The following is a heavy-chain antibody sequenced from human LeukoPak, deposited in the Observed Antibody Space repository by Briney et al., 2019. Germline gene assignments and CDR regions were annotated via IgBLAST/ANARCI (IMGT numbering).Heavy chain of an antibody. V-gene: IGHV1-46*01. Sequence: ASVKVSCKASGYTFTSYYMHWVRQAPGQGLEWMGIINPSGGSTSYAQKFQGRVTITADESTSTAYMELSSLRSEDTAVYYCALWFGEFYYFDYWGQGTLVTVSS. CDR1: GYTFTSYY. J-gene: IGHJ4*02. CDR2: INPSGGST. CDR3: ALWFGEFYYFDY. D-gene: IGHD3-10*01.